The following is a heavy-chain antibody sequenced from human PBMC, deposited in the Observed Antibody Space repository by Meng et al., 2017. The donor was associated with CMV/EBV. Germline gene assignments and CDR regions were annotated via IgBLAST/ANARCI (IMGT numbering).Heavy chain of an antibody. J-gene: IGHJ4*02. CDR3: ASGIVAATYFDY. D-gene: IGHD1-26*01. V-gene: IGHV3-30-3*01. Sequence: CAASGFTFRTYSLHWVRQAPGKGLEWVAVISYDGSNKYYADSVKGRFTISRDNSKNTLYLQMDSLRDEDTAVYYCASGIVAATYFDYWGQGTLVTVSS. CDR2: ISYDGSNK. CDR1: GFTFRTYS.